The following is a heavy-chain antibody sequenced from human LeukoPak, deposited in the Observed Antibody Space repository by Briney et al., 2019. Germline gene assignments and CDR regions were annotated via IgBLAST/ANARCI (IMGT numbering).Heavy chain of an antibody. CDR3: AREGGFYRPLDY. Sequence: PSETLSLTCTVSGGSISTYYWSWIRQSPGKGLEWIGYIHYSGTTNYNPSLKSRVTMLLDTSKNQFSLRLTSVTAADTAVYYCAREGGFYRPLDYSGQGTLVTVSS. J-gene: IGHJ4*02. CDR2: IHYSGTT. D-gene: IGHD3-3*01. V-gene: IGHV4-59*01. CDR1: GGSISTYY.